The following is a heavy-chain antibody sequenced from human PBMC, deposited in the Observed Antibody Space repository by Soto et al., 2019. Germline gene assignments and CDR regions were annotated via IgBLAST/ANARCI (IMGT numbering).Heavy chain of an antibody. D-gene: IGHD4-17*01. CDR2: INHSGST. CDR1: GGSFSGYY. V-gene: IGHV4-34*01. CDR3: AGEYGDYGVIDY. J-gene: IGHJ4*02. Sequence: QVQLQQWGAGLLKPSETLSLTCAVYGGSFSGYYWSWIRQPPGKGLEWIGEINHSGSTNYNPSLKRRVXXXVXXSKNQFSLKLSSVTAADTAVYYCAGEYGDYGVIDYWGQGTLVTVSS.